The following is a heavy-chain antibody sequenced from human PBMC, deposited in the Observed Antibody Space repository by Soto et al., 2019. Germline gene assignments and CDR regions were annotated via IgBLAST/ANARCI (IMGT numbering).Heavy chain of an antibody. CDR3: VRRAYGRAGRRYYYDALDV. V-gene: IGHV5-51*01. CDR1: GYSYTSYW. J-gene: IGHJ6*02. Sequence: GESLKISCEGSGYSYTSYWIGWVRQRPGRGLEWMGIITPADSEANYSPSFQGQVTISADRSTSTAFLQWSSLKASDTAMYSFVRRAYGRAGRRYYYDALDVWGQGTTVTVSS. D-gene: IGHD2-21*01. CDR2: ITPADSEA.